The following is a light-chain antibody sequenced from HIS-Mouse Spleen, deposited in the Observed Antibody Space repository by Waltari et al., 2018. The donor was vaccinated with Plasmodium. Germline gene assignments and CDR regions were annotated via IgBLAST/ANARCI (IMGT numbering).Light chain of an antibody. CDR2: GAS. Sequence: EIVMTQSPATLSVSPGERATLSCRASQSVSSNLAWYQQKPGQAPRRLIYGASTRATGIPDRFSGSGSGTEFTLTISSLQSEDVAVYYCQQYNNWSFTFGPGTKVDIK. CDR1: QSVSSN. CDR3: QQYNNWSFT. J-gene: IGKJ3*01. V-gene: IGKV3-15*01.